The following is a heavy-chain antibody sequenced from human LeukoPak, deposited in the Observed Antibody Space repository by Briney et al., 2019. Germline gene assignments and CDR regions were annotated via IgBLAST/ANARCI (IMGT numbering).Heavy chain of an antibody. Sequence: KPGESLRLSCAASGFTFNNARMTWVRQAPGKGLEWVGRIKSKTAGATTDYGTPVKGRFTISRDDSKNTLYLQMDNLKTEDTAVYFCTKNYYDSSGSLSYWGQGTLVTVSS. CDR2: IKSKTAGATT. CDR3: TKNYYDSSGSLSY. D-gene: IGHD3-22*01. V-gene: IGHV3-15*01. CDR1: GFTFNNAR. J-gene: IGHJ4*02.